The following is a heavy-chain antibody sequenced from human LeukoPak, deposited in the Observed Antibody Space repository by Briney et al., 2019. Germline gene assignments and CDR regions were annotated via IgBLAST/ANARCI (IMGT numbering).Heavy chain of an antibody. CDR3: ARDPMTTVTTNAFDI. J-gene: IGHJ3*02. CDR1: GGTISSGGYY. CDR2: IYYSGST. D-gene: IGHD4-17*01. Sequence: SETLSLTCTVSGGTISSGGYYWSWIRQRPGKGLEWIGYIYYSGSTYYNPSLNSRVTISVDTSKNQFSLKLSSVTAADTAVYYWARDPMTTVTTNAFDIWGQGTMVTVSS. V-gene: IGHV4-31*03.